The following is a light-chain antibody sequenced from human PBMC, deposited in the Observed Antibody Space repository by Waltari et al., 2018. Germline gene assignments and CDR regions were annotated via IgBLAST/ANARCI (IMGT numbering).Light chain of an antibody. V-gene: IGLV2-11*01. CDR2: DVS. J-gene: IGLJ3*02. Sequence: QSALTQPRSVSGSPGQSVTIPCTGTSRDVGGYNYVSWYQQHPGKAPKLMIYDVSKRPSGVPDRFSGSKSGNTASLTSSGLQAEDEADYYCCSYAGSYTSWVFGGGTKLTVL. CDR1: SRDVGGYNY. CDR3: CSYAGSYTSWV.